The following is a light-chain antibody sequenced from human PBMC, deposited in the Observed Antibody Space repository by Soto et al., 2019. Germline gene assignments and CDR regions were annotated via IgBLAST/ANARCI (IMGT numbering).Light chain of an antibody. CDR1: QSVSSNY. CDR3: QQYGSSPT. Sequence: EIVLTQSPGTLSLSPGERATLSCRASQSVSSNYLAWYQQKPGQAPRLLIYGASSRATGIPDRFSGSGSGTDFPLTINRLDPEYVAVYYCQQYGSSPTFGQGTKVEIK. V-gene: IGKV3-20*01. CDR2: GAS. J-gene: IGKJ1*01.